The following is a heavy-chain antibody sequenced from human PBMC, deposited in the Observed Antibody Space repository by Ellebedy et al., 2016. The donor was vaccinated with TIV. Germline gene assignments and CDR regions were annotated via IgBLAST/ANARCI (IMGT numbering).Heavy chain of an antibody. V-gene: IGHV1-69*13. CDR1: GGTFSSYT. CDR2: IIPLFGTA. Sequence: SVKVSCXTSGGTFSSYTISWVRQAPGQGLEWMGGIIPLFGTADYARKFQDRVTITADENTDTAYMELSSLRFDDTAVYYCASLRYSDWLLPYYYYGMDVWGPGTTVTVSS. D-gene: IGHD3-9*01. J-gene: IGHJ6*02. CDR3: ASLRYSDWLLPYYYYGMDV.